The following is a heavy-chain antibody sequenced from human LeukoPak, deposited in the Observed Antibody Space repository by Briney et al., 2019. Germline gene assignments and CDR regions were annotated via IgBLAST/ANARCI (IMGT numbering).Heavy chain of an antibody. CDR2: ISYDGSNK. V-gene: IGHV3-30*18. D-gene: IGHD1-26*01. CDR1: GFTFSSYG. CDR3: ANGVAPIVGAAPHDAFDI. Sequence: GGSLRLSCAASGFTFSSYGMHWVRQAPGKGLEWVAVISYDGSNKYYADSVKGRFTISRDNSKNTLYLQMNSLRAEDTAVYYCANGVAPIVGAAPHDAFDIWGQGTLVTVSS. J-gene: IGHJ3*02.